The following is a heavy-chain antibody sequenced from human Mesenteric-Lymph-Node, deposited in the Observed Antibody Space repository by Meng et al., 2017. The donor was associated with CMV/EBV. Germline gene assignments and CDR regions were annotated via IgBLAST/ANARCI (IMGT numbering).Heavy chain of an antibody. Sequence: ASVKVSCKASGYTFVNYGLNYGVSWVRQAPGQGLEWLGWVNTYNGDTNYARKFQGRVTMTTDTSTNTVYMELRSLRSEDTAVYYCARGKAGAVRSGEKWFDPWGQGTLVTVSS. CDR1: GYTFVNYG. D-gene: IGHD3-10*01. J-gene: IGHJ5*02. V-gene: IGHV1-18*01. CDR3: ARGKAGAVRSGEKWFDP. CDR2: VNTYNGDT.